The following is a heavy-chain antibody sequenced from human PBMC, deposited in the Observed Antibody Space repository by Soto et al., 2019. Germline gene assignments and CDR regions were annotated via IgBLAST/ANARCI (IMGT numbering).Heavy chain of an antibody. CDR2: IDWDDDK. V-gene: IGHV2-70*13. D-gene: IGHD1-1*01. J-gene: IGHJ4*02. Sequence: PTLVNPTQTLTLTCTFSGFSLSTSVMYVTCIRQSPGKALESLALIDWDDDKYYSTSLRTRLTISKDTSKYQLVLTMTDTEPVATATYCCAGRPGTRLAPSDYWGQGTLVTVSS. CDR3: AGRPGTRLAPSDY. CDR1: GFSLSTSVMY.